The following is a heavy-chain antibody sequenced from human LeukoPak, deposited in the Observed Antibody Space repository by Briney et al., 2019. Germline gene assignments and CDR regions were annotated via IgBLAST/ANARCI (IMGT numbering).Heavy chain of an antibody. J-gene: IGHJ6*03. CDR2: LTGSGST. D-gene: IGHD2-15*01. CDR1: DFTFSSYA. Sequence: PGGSLRLSCVGSDFTFSSYAVSWVRQAPGKGLEWVSGLTGSGSTYHADSVKGRFTISRDNSKNTLSLQMNSLRAEDTAVYYCAKMKGWRLYDYCMDVWGKGTTVTVSS. CDR3: AKMKGWRLYDYCMDV. V-gene: IGHV3-23*01.